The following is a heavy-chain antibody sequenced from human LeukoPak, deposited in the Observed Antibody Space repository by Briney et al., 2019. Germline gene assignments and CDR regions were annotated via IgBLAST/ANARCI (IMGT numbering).Heavy chain of an antibody. D-gene: IGHD6-13*01. CDR2: IIPIFGTA. V-gene: IGHV1-69*05. Sequence: SVKVSCKASGGTFSSYAISWVRQAPGQGLEWMGGIIPIFGTANYAQKFQGRVTITTDESTSTAYMELSSLRSEDTAVYYCARDDRYSSSHDYFDYWGQGTLVTVSS. J-gene: IGHJ4*02. CDR1: GGTFSSYA. CDR3: ARDDRYSSSHDYFDY.